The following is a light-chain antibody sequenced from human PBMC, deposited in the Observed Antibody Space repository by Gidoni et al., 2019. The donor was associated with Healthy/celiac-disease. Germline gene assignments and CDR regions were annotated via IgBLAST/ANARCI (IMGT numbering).Light chain of an antibody. CDR2: DAS. CDR1: QDISNY. J-gene: IGKJ3*01. V-gene: IGKV1-33*01. Sequence: DIQMTQSPSSLSASVGDRVTITCQASQDISNYLNWYQQKPGKAPKLLIYDASNLETGVPSRFSGSGSGTDFTFTISSLQLEDIATYYCQQYDNLTFGPGTKVDIK. CDR3: QQYDNLT.